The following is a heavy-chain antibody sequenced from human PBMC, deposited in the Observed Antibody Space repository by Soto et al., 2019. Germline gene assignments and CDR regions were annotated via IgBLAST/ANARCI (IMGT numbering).Heavy chain of an antibody. J-gene: IGHJ4*02. CDR2: IYYSGST. V-gene: IGHV4-31*03. CDR3: TRQLLTSGSGSYPIDY. CDR1: GGSLSSGAYY. D-gene: IGHD3-10*01. Sequence: SETLSLTCTVSGGSLSSGAYYWSWIRQHPGKGLEWIGYIYYSGSTYYNPSLESRVTLSVDTSTKQFSLKVSSVTAADTAVYYCTRQLLTSGSGSYPIDYWGPGTLVTVSS.